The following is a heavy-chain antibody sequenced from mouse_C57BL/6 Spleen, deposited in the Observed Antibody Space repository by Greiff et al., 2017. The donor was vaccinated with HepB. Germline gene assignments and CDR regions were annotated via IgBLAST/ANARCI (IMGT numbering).Heavy chain of an antibody. CDR1: GYTFTDYY. CDR3: ARLATTVVDSWFAY. CDR2: INPNNGGT. V-gene: IGHV1-26*01. J-gene: IGHJ3*01. Sequence: EVQLQQSGPELVKPGASVKISCKASGYTFTDYYMNWVKQSHGKSLEWIGDINPNNGGTSYNQKFKGKATLTVDKSSSTAYMELRSLTSEDSAVYYCARLATTVVDSWFAYWGQGTLVTVSA. D-gene: IGHD1-1*01.